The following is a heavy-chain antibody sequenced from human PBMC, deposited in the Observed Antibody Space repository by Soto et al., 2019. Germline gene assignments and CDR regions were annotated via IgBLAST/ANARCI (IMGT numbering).Heavy chain of an antibody. CDR3: AREYTYGSNFFDC. CDR2: ISHSGST. D-gene: IGHD5-18*01. Sequence: QGQLQESGPGLVKPSQTLSLSCTVSGGSISSAAYYWSWIRQHPGKGLEWIGYISHSGSTYYTPSLKSLVIISADTSKHQFSLNLTSVTAADTAVYYCAREYTYGSNFFDCWGQGALVTVSS. V-gene: IGHV4-31*01. J-gene: IGHJ4*02. CDR1: GGSISSAAYY.